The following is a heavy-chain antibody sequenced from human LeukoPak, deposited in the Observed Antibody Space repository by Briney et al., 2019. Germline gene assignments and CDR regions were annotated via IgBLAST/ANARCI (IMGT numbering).Heavy chain of an antibody. J-gene: IGHJ4*02. Sequence: GGSLRLSCAASGVTFSSDALSWVRQAPGKGLEWVSIISGSGDITHYAESVKGRVTISRDNSKKPLYLQRNSLRAEYTAVYSCANPPGFDYWGQGTLVTVSS. CDR1: GVTFSSDA. V-gene: IGHV3-23*01. CDR2: ISGSGDIT. CDR3: ANPPGFDY.